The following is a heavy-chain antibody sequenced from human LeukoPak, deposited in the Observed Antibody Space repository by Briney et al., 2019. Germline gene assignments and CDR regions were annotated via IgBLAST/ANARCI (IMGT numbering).Heavy chain of an antibody. D-gene: IGHD3-22*01. CDR3: ARGYYYDSSGYYYWDYFDY. CDR2: INWNGGST. V-gene: IGHV3-20*03. J-gene: IGHJ4*02. CDR1: GFTFDDYG. Sequence: GGSLRLSYAASGFTFDDYGMSWVRQAPGKGLEWVSGINWNGGSTGYADSVKGRFTISRDNAKNSLYLQMNSLRAEDTALYYCARGYYYDSSGYYYWDYFDYWGQGTLVTVSS.